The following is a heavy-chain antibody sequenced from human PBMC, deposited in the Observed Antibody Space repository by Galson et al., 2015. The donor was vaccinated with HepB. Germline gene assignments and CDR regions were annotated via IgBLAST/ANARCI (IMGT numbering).Heavy chain of an antibody. CDR3: ARWCSGGSCYLDAFDI. Sequence: SVKVSCKASGYTFTSYAMHWVRQAPGQRLEWMGWINAGNGNTRYSRKFQGRVTITRDTSASTAYMELSSLRSEDTAVYYCARWCSGGSCYLDAFDIWGQGTMVTVSS. CDR2: INAGNGNT. V-gene: IGHV1-3*01. J-gene: IGHJ3*02. CDR1: GYTFTSYA. D-gene: IGHD2-15*01.